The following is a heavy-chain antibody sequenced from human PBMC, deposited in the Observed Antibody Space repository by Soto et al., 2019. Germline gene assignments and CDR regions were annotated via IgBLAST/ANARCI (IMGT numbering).Heavy chain of an antibody. Sequence: SETLSLTCTVSGGSISSYYWSWIRQPPGKGLEWIGYIYYSGSTNYNPSLKSRVTISVDTSKNQFSLKLSSVTAADTAVYYCARESGDYGRASWFDPWGQGTLVTVSS. CDR1: GGSISSYY. V-gene: IGHV4-59*01. CDR3: ARESGDYGRASWFDP. CDR2: IYYSGST. D-gene: IGHD4-17*01. J-gene: IGHJ5*02.